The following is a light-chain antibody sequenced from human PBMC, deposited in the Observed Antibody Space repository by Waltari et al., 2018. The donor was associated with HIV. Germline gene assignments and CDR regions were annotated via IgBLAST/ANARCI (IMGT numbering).Light chain of an antibody. V-gene: IGLV8-61*01. Sequence: QTVVTQEPSSSVSPGGTVTLTCGLNSCSVPTSPYPPWYQQTPGQAPRTLLFTTDIRSSGVPDRFAGSILGSKAALTITGAQADDESDYHCMLYMGSDTWLFGGGTRLTVL. CDR2: TTD. CDR1: SCSVPTSPY. CDR3: MLYMGSDTWL. J-gene: IGLJ2*01.